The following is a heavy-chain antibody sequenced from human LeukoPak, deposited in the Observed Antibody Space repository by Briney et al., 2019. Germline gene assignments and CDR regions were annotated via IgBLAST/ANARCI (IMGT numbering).Heavy chain of an antibody. CDR1: GYTFTSYG. V-gene: IGHV1-18*01. CDR2: ISPYNGNT. D-gene: IGHD5-18*01. Sequence: ASVKVSCKASGYTFTSYGISWVRQAPGQGLEWVAWISPYNGNTNYAQKFQGRLTMTTDSSTSTAYMELRSLRSDDTAVYYCARGGYSYGYMGYFDYWGQGTLVTVSS. CDR3: ARGGYSYGYMGYFDY. J-gene: IGHJ4*02.